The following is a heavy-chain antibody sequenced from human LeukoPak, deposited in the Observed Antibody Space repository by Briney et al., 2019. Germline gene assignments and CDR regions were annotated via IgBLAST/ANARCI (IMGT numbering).Heavy chain of an antibody. CDR1: VFTVSRKY. D-gene: IGHD4/OR15-4a*01. Sequence: PGGSLRLSCAASVFTVSRKYMSWVRQAPRKGLEWVAVIYTDASTSYADSVKGRFTIYRANSKNTVYLLMNSLRAEDTAVYYCIRDYGDYWGQGTLVTVSS. J-gene: IGHJ4*02. V-gene: IGHV3-53*01. CDR2: IYTDAST. CDR3: IRDYGDY.